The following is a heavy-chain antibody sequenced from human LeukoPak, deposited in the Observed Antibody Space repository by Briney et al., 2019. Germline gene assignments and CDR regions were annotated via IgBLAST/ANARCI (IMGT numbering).Heavy chain of an antibody. D-gene: IGHD5-18*01. CDR1: GGSISSYY. Sequence: SETLSLTCTVSGGSISSYYWSWIRQPPGKGLEWIGYIYYSGSTNYNPSLKSRVTLSVDTSQNQFSLKLSSVTAADTAVYYCARGGYSYGFDDFDFWGQGTLVTVSS. V-gene: IGHV4-59*01. CDR2: IYYSGST. CDR3: ARGGYSYGFDDFDF. J-gene: IGHJ4*02.